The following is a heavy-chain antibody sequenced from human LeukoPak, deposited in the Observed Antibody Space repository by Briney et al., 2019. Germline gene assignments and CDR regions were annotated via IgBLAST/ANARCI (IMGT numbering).Heavy chain of an antibody. D-gene: IGHD1-20*01. CDR3: AKNDVTGPRDY. V-gene: IGHV3-23*01. CDR2: ISGSGGST. Sequence: GGSLRLSCTASGFTFSNYVMSWVRQAPGKGLEWVSAISGSGGSTYYADSVKGRFTISRDNSKNTLYLQMNSLRAEDTAVYYCAKNDVTGPRDYWGQGTLVTVSS. CDR1: GFTFSNYV. J-gene: IGHJ4*02.